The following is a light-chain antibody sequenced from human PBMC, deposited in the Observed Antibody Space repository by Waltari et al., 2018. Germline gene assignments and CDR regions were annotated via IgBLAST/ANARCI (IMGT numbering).Light chain of an antibody. CDR3: AAWDDSLSGWV. Sequence: QSVLTQPPSASGTPGQRVAISCSGSNSNLGHNYVYWHQQLPGTAPKLLIYRNNQRPSGVPDRFSGSKSDTSASLAISGLRSEDEAVYYCAAWDDSLSGWVFGGGTKLTVL. CDR2: RNN. V-gene: IGLV1-47*01. CDR1: NSNLGHNY. J-gene: IGLJ3*02.